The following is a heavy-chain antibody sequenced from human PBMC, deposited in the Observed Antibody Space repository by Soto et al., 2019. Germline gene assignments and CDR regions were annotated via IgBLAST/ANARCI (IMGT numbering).Heavy chain of an antibody. V-gene: IGHV2-5*02. CDR3: AHSSLHYKIWFDP. CDR1: GFALSSDGVG. Sequence: QITLKESGPTVVKPKQTLTLTCTFSGFALSSDGVGVGWIRQPPGKAPEWLAVIYWDADTRYSPSLKSRLTITKATAKNQVVLTMTNMDPVDTATYSCAHSSLHYKIWFDPWGQGTLVTVSS. CDR2: IYWDADT. J-gene: IGHJ5*02. D-gene: IGHD4-4*01.